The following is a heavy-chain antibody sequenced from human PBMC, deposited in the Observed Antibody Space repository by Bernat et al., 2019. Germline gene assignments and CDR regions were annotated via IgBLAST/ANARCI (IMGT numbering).Heavy chain of an antibody. J-gene: IGHJ4*02. Sequence: QVQLQESGPGLVKPSETLSLTCTVSGGSVSSGSYYWSWIRQPPGKGLEWIGYIYYSGSTNYNPSLKSRVTISVDTSKNQFSLKLSSVTAADTAVYYCARVVVVANVDYRGQGTLLTVSS. D-gene: IGHD2-15*01. CDR3: ARVVVVANVDY. V-gene: IGHV4-61*01. CDR2: IYYSGST. CDR1: GGSVSSGSYY.